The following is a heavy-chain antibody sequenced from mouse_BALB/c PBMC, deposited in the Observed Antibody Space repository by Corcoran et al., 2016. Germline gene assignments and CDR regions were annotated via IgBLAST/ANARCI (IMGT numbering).Heavy chain of an antibody. CDR3: ANWDWYFDV. D-gene: IGHD4-1*01. Sequence: EVQLQQSGAELVKRGASVKLSCTASGFNIKDTYMHWVKQRPEQGLEWIGRIDPANGYTKYDPKFQGKATITADTSSNTAYLQLSSLTSEDTAVYYCANWDWYFDVWGAGTTVTVSS. CDR1: GFNIKDTY. V-gene: IGHV14-3*02. J-gene: IGHJ1*01. CDR2: IDPANGYT.